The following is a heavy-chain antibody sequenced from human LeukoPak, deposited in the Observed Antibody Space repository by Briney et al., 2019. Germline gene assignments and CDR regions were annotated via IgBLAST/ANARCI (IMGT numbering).Heavy chain of an antibody. CDR2: ISAYNGNT. CDR3: ARDGPYDSSGYYPFDY. D-gene: IGHD3-22*01. CDR1: GYTFTSYG. J-gene: IGHJ4*02. V-gene: IGHV1-18*01. Sequence: VASVKVSCTASGYTFTSYGISWVRQAPGQGLEWMGWISAYNGNTNYAQKLQGRVTMTTDTSTSTAYMELRSLRSDDTAVYYCARDGPYDSSGYYPFDYWGQGTLVTVSS.